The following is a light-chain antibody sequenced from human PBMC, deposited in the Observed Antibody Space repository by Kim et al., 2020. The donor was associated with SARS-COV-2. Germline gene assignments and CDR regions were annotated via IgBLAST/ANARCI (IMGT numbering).Light chain of an antibody. CDR1: QTVLYNSNNKNY. J-gene: IGKJ2*03. V-gene: IGKV4-1*01. CDR3: QQYSSTPPS. CDR2: WAS. Sequence: DIVMTQSPDSLAVSLGERATLNCKSSQTVLYNSNNKNYLAWYQQKPGQAPKLLIYWASIRESWVSDRFSGSGSETDFTLTISSLQAEDVAVYYCQQYSSTPPSFGQGTKLEI.